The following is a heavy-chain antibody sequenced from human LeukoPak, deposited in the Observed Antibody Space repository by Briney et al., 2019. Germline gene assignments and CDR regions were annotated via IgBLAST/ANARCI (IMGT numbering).Heavy chain of an antibody. J-gene: IGHJ3*02. Sequence: PSETLSLTCAVSGYSISSGYYWGWIRQPPGKGLEWIGSIYHSGSTYYNPSLKSRVTISVDTSKNQFSLKLSSVTAADTAVYYCAVYSSSWFDAFDIWGQGTMVTVSS. CDR1: GYSISSGYY. CDR2: IYHSGST. V-gene: IGHV4-38-2*01. CDR3: AVYSSSWFDAFDI. D-gene: IGHD6-13*01.